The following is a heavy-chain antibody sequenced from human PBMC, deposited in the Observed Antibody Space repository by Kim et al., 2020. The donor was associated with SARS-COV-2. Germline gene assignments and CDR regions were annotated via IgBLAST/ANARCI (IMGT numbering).Heavy chain of an antibody. Sequence: GWSLRLSCTASGFIFSDYYLSWIRQAPGKGLEWVSYISTTSSYTNYADSVKGRFTISRDNAKSSLYLQMNSLRAEDTALYFCARGISASWYDGVDYWGQGSLVTVSA. D-gene: IGHD6-13*01. J-gene: IGHJ4*02. V-gene: IGHV3-11*06. CDR3: ARGISASWYDGVDY. CDR1: GFIFSDYY. CDR2: ISTTSSYT.